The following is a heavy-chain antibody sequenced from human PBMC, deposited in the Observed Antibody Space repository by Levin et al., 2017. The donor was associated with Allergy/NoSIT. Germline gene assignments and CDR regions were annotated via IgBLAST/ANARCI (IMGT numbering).Heavy chain of an antibody. V-gene: IGHV4-4*02. CDR3: ARGHSYDTSTYTLNAFDV. CDR1: GGSISGRNW. CDR2: IYHSGST. D-gene: IGHD3-16*01. J-gene: IGHJ3*01. Sequence: SETLSLTCAVSGGSISGRNWWTWVRQPPGKGLEWIGEIYHSGSTNYNPSLKSRVTIAVDKSKNQFSLNLGSVTAADTAVYYCARGHSYDTSTYTLNAFDVWGQGTMVTVSS.